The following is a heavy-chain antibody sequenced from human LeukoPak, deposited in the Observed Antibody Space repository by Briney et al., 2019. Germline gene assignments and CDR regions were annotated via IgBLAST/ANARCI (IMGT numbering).Heavy chain of an antibody. J-gene: IGHJ6*02. V-gene: IGHV3-7*01. CDR3: ARASSSKNVQNVDV. CDR1: GFTFSTNW. Sequence: GGSLRLSCAASGFTFSTNWMIWVRQTPGKGLEWVASIKQDGSETHYVDSVKGRFTISRDNTKNSLYLQMNSLRAEDTAVYYCARASSSKNVQNVDVWGQGTTVTVSS. CDR2: IKQDGSET. D-gene: IGHD4-11*01.